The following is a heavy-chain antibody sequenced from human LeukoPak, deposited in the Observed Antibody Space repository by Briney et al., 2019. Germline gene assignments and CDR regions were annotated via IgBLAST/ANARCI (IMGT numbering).Heavy chain of an antibody. D-gene: IGHD4-17*01. V-gene: IGHV4-39*01. CDR2: IYYSGST. Sequence: PSETLSLTCTVSGGSISSSSYYWGWIRQPPGKGLEWIGSIYYSGSTYYNPSLKSRVTISVDTSKNQFSLKLSSVTAADTAVYYCARRRFFGVYGDYDYWGQGTLVTVSS. CDR3: ARRRFFGVYGDYDY. J-gene: IGHJ4*02. CDR1: GGSISSSSYY.